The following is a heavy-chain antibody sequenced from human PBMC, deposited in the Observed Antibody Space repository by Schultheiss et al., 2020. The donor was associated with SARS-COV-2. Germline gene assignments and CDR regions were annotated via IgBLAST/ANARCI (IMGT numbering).Heavy chain of an antibody. Sequence: SETLSLTCAVSGGSISSSNWWSWVRQPPGKGLEWIGYIYYSGSTYYNPSLKSRVTISVDTSKNQFSLKLSSVTAADTAVYYCARDQYSRRGMDVWGQGTTVTVSS. J-gene: IGHJ6*02. CDR1: GGSISSSNW. CDR3: ARDQYSRRGMDV. D-gene: IGHD2-15*01. CDR2: IYYSGST. V-gene: IGHV4-4*02.